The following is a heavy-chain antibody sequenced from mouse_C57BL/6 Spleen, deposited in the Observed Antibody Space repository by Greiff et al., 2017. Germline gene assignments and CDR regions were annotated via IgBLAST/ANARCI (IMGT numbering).Heavy chain of an antibody. CDR3: AKYDYDVTDYYAMDY. Sequence: QVQLQQSGPELVKPGASVKISCKASGYAFSSSWMNWVKQRPGKGLECIGRIYPGDGDTNYNGKFKGKATLTADKSSSTAYMQLSSLTSEDSAVYFCAKYDYDVTDYYAMDYWGQGTSVTVSS. CDR2: IYPGDGDT. V-gene: IGHV1-82*01. CDR1: GYAFSSSW. D-gene: IGHD2-4*01. J-gene: IGHJ4*01.